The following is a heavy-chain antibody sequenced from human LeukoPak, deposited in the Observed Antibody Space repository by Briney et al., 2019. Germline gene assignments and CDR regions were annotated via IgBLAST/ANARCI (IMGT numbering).Heavy chain of an antibody. Sequence: SETLSLTRTVSGGSISSSGYYWGWIRQPPGKGLEWIGSIYYSGSTYYNPSLKSRVTISVDTSKNQFSLKLSSVTAADTAVYYCARDGCSSTSCYTHNWFDPWGQGTLVTVSS. CDR3: ARDGCSSTSCYTHNWFDP. CDR2: IYYSGST. D-gene: IGHD2-2*02. V-gene: IGHV4-39*01. CDR1: GGSISSSGYY. J-gene: IGHJ5*02.